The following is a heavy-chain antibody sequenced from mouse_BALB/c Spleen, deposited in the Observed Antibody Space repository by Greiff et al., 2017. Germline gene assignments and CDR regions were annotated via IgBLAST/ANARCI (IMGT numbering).Heavy chain of an antibody. Sequence: EVQVVESGGGLVKPGGSLKLSCAASGFTFSSYAMSWVRQTPEKRLEWVASISSGGSTYYPDSVKGRFTISRDNARNILYLQMSSLRSEDTAMYYCARGVGYYGSNDYWGQGTTLTVSS. V-gene: IGHV5-6-5*01. D-gene: IGHD1-1*01. CDR2: ISSGGST. CDR3: ARGVGYYGSNDY. CDR1: GFTFSSYA. J-gene: IGHJ2*01.